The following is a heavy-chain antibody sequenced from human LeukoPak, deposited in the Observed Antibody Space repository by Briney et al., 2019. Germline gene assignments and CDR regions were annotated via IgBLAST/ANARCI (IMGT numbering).Heavy chain of an antibody. D-gene: IGHD3-10*01. J-gene: IGHJ4*02. V-gene: IGHV1-69*04. CDR3: ARDREYYYGSGSPPDY. Sequence: SVKVSCKASGGTFSSYAISWVRQAPGQGLEWVGRIIPILGIANYAQKFQGRVTITADKSTSTAYMELSSLRSEDTAVYYCARDREYYYGSGSPPDYWGQGTLVTVSS. CDR2: IIPILGIA. CDR1: GGTFSSYA.